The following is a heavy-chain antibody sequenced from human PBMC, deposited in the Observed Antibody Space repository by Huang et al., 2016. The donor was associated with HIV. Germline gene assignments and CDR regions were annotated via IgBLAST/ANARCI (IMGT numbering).Heavy chain of an antibody. CDR1: GFTFSTYG. CDR2: ISYDGSEK. J-gene: IGHJ4*02. V-gene: IGHV3-30*18. CDR3: VKDQGHTFMVRYHFDF. Sequence: QVQLVESGGGVVQPGRSLRLSCAASGFTFSTYGMHWVRAGPGKGREWVTVISYDGSEKYYADSVKGRFTSSRDNSNNTLYLQMNSLRADDTAVYYCVKDQGHTFMVRYHFDFWGQGTLVTVSS. D-gene: IGHD3-10*01.